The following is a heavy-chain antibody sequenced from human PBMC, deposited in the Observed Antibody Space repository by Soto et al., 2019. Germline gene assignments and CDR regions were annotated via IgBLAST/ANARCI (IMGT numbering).Heavy chain of an antibody. D-gene: IGHD3-10*01. J-gene: IGHJ6*02. CDR1: GFIFSNYG. Sequence: QVHLVESGGGVVQPGRSLRLYCAASGFIFSNYGIHWVRQAPGKGLEWVAVISYDGDNKYYADSVKGRFTISRDNSKNTLFLQMNSLRAEDTAVYYCAKDIALVRGVIIDLDVWGQGTTVTVSS. V-gene: IGHV3-30*18. CDR3: AKDIALVRGVIIDLDV. CDR2: ISYDGDNK.